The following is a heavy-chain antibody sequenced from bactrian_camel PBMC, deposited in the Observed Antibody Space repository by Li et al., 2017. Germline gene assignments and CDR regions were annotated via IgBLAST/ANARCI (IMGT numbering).Heavy chain of an antibody. D-gene: IGHD2*01. Sequence: HVQLVESGGGLVQPGGSLRLSCAASGFAFSSVSMSWVRQAPGKGLECLSVVFSDGRTTYYADSVKGRFTISRDNAGNTLYLQMNSLKVEDTGVYYCAARRYALYGSIDCLTAANYNYWGQGTQVTVS. CDR2: VFSDGRTT. J-gene: IGHJ4*01. CDR1: GFAFSSVS. V-gene: IGHV3-2*01. CDR3: AARRYALYGSIDCLTAANYNY.